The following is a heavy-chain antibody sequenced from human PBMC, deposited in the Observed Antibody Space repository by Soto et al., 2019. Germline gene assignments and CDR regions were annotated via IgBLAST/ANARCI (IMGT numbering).Heavy chain of an antibody. CDR2: ISWNSGSI. Sequence: EVQLVESGGGLVQPGRSLRLSCAASGFTFDDYAMHWVRQAPGKGLEWVSGISWNSGSIGYADSVKGRFTISRDNAKNSLYLQMNSLRAEDTAVYYCATAMVTSSTFDYWGQGTLVTVSS. CDR1: GFTFDDYA. V-gene: IGHV3-9*01. J-gene: IGHJ4*02. D-gene: IGHD5-18*01. CDR3: ATAMVTSSTFDY.